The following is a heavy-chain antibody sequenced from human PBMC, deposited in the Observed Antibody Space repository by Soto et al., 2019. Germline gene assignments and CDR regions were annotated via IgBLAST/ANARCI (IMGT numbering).Heavy chain of an antibody. D-gene: IGHD1-7*01. CDR1: GLTFSTYE. CDR2: IRGGGSPI. V-gene: IGHV3-48*03. J-gene: IGHJ4*02. Sequence: EVQLVESGGGLVQPGGSLRLSCAASGLTFSTYEMNWVRQAPGKGLEWVSYIRGGGSPILYADSVKGRFTISRDNAKNSLYLQMSSLRAEDTAIYYCASKIFGTTYFDYWGQGALVTVSS. CDR3: ASKIFGTTYFDY.